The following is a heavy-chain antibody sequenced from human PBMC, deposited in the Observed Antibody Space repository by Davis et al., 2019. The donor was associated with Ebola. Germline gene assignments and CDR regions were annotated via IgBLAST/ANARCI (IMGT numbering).Heavy chain of an antibody. J-gene: IGHJ6*02. CDR1: GGSISSYY. CDR3: ARHGHWVAGTRGYYYGMDV. Sequence: MPSETLSLTCTVSGGSISSYYWSWIRQPPGKGLEWIGYIYYSGSTNYNPSPKSRVTISVDTSKNQFSLKLSSVTAADTAVYYCARHGHWVAGTRGYYYGMDVWGQGTTVTVSS. CDR2: IYYSGST. V-gene: IGHV4-59*08. D-gene: IGHD2-15*01.